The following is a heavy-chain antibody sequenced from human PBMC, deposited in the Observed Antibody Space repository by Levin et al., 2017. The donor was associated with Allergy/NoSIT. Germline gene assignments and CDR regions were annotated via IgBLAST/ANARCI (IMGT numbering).Heavy chain of an antibody. D-gene: IGHD3-22*01. J-gene: IGHJ4*02. Sequence: KSGESLKISCKASGYSFTNSWISWVRQMPGKGLEWMGRIDPTDGYTNYSPSFQGHVTISADKSISSAYLRVSSLKASDTALYSCARHGYNSSWKVYFDYWGQGTLVTVSS. CDR1: GYSFTNSW. CDR3: ARHGYNSSWKVYFDY. V-gene: IGHV5-10-1*01. CDR2: IDPTDGYT.